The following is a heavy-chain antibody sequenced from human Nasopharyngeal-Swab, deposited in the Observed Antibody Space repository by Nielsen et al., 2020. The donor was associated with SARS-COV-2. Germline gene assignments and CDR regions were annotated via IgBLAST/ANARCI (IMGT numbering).Heavy chain of an antibody. J-gene: IGHJ4*02. CDR2: ISYDGSNK. CDR3: ARGGDIAVVVAATDY. V-gene: IGHV3-30*03. CDR1: GFTFSSYG. D-gene: IGHD2-15*01. Sequence: GESLKISCAASGFTFSSYGMHWVRQAPGKGLEWVAVISYDGSNKYYADSVKGRFTISRDNSKNTLYLQMNSLRAEDTAVYYCARGGDIAVVVAATDYWGQGTLVTVSS.